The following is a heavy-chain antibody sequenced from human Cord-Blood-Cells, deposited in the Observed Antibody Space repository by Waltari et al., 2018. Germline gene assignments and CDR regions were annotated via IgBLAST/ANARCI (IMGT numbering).Heavy chain of an antibody. D-gene: IGHD6-6*01. CDR3: AKRISIAARGDAFDI. J-gene: IGHJ3*02. CDR1: GFTFSSYA. Sequence: EVQLLESGGGLVQPGGSLRLSCAASGFTFSSYAMRWVRQGPGKGLEWVSAISGIGGSTYYADSVKGRFTISRDNSKNTLYLQMNSLRAEDTAVYYCAKRISIAARGDAFDIWGQGTMVTVSS. V-gene: IGHV3-23*01. CDR2: ISGIGGST.